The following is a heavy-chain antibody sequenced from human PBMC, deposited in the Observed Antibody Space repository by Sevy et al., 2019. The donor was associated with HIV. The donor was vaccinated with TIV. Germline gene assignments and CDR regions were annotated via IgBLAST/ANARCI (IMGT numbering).Heavy chain of an antibody. CDR3: ARVDSSWSAGWFDP. V-gene: IGHV1-8*01. J-gene: IGHJ5*02. Sequence: ASVKVSCKASGYTYTSYDINWVRQATRQGLEWMGWMNPNSGNTGYAQKFQGRVTMTRNTSISTAYMELSSLRSEDTAVYYCARVDSSWSAGWFDPWGQGTLVTVSS. CDR2: MNPNSGNT. D-gene: IGHD6-6*01. CDR1: GYTYTSYD.